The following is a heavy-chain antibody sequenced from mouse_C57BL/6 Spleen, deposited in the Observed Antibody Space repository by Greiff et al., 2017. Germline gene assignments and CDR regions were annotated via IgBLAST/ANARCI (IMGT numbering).Heavy chain of an antibody. D-gene: IGHD3-2*02. CDR3: TRRQLSDFDY. CDR1: GYTFTDYE. CDR2: IDPETGGT. V-gene: IGHV1-15*01. Sequence: VKLQESGAELVRPGASVTLSCKASGYTFTDYEMHWVKQTPVHGLEWIGAIDPETGGTAYNQKFKGKAILTADKSSSTAYMELRSLTSEDSAVXYCTRRQLSDFDYWGKGTTLTVSS. J-gene: IGHJ2*01.